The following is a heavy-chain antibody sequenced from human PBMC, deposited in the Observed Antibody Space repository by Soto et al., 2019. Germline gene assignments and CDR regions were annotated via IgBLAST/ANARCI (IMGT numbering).Heavy chain of an antibody. J-gene: IGHJ1*01. CDR2: ISFDGINK. Sequence: QVQLVESGGGVVQPEKSLRLSCAASGFTFSSHGMHWVRQAPGKWLEWVAVISFDGINKYYADSVKGRFTISRDNSKNTLYLQMNSLRAEDTAVYYCASRVPHGTYGAPYFQHWGQGTLVTVS. CDR3: ASRVPHGTYGAPYFQH. V-gene: IGHV3-30*03. CDR1: GFTFSSHG. D-gene: IGHD1-26*01.